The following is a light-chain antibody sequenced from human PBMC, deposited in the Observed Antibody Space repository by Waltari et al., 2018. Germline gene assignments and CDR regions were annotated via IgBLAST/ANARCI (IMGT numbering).Light chain of an antibody. CDR1: NIGRKN. CDR2: DVS. V-gene: IGLV3-21*02. CDR3: QVWDSSSEEMV. J-gene: IGLJ3*02. Sequence: SFVLTQPPSVSVAPGQTARITCGEDNIGRKNVHWYQQRPGQAPVLVVYDVSDRPSGIPERFSGSNSGNTATLTISRAEAGDEADYYCQVWDSSSEEMVFGGGTKLTVL.